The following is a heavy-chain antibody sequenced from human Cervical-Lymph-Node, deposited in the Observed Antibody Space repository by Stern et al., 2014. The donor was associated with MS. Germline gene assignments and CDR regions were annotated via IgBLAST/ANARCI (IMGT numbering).Heavy chain of an antibody. V-gene: IGHV3-23*04. CDR1: GFTFSSYA. D-gene: IGHD4-17*01. CDR3: AKSTVTSLSDY. Sequence: MQLVESGGGLVQPGGSLRLSCAASGFTFSSYAMSWVRQAPGQGLEWVSAINGSGGSTDYADYVKGRVTISRDNFQNTPSMQMNSLRAEDTAVYYGAKSTVTSLSDYWGQGTLVTVSS. CDR2: INGSGGST. J-gene: IGHJ4*02.